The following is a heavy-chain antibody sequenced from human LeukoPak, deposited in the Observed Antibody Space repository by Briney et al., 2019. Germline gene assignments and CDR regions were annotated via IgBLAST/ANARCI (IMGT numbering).Heavy chain of an antibody. V-gene: IGHV3-30*18. J-gene: IGHJ6*03. D-gene: IGHD2/OR15-2a*01. Sequence: GGSLRLSCAASGFTFSSYGMHWVRQAPGKGPEWVAVISYDGSNKYYADSVKGRFTISRDNSKNTLYLQMNSLRAEDTAVYYCAKDRIGYYMDVWGKGTTVTVSS. CDR2: ISYDGSNK. CDR1: GFTFSSYG. CDR3: AKDRIGYYMDV.